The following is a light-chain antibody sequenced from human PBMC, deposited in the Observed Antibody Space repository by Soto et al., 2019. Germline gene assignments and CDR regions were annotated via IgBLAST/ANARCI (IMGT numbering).Light chain of an antibody. CDR2: AAY. V-gene: IGKV1-39*01. CDR1: QSIDNF. Sequence: DIQMTQSPSSLSASVGDRVTITCRPSQSIDNFLNWYQQKPGKAPNLLIYAAYSLQSGVSSRFSGSGSGTDFTLTISSLQPEDSATYYCQQSYSLPYTVGQGTKVDIK. CDR3: QQSYSLPYT. J-gene: IGKJ2*01.